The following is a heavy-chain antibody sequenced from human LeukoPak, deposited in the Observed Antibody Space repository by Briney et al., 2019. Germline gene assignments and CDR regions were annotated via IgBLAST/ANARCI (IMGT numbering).Heavy chain of an antibody. CDR1: GFTFSSYA. Sequence: GSLRLSCAASGFTFSSYAMHWVRQAPGKGLEYVSAISSNGGSTYYANSVKGRFTISRDNSKNTLYLQMGSLRAEDMAVYYCAGGGADAFDIWGQGTMVTVSS. CDR3: AGGGADAFDI. V-gene: IGHV3-64*01. CDR2: ISSNGGST. J-gene: IGHJ3*02. D-gene: IGHD1-26*01.